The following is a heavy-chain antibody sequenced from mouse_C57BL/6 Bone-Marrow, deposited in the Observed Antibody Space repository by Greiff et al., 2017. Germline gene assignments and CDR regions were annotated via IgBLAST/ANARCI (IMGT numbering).Heavy chain of an antibody. Sequence: VQLQQSGAELVRPGASVKLSCTASGFNIKDYYMHWVKQRPEQGLEWIGRIDPEDGDTEYAPKFQGKTTITADTSSNTAYLQLSSLTSEDTAVYYCTLLLRSWFAYWGQGTLVTVSA. J-gene: IGHJ3*01. D-gene: IGHD1-1*01. CDR2: IDPEDGDT. CDR1: GFNIKDYY. V-gene: IGHV14-1*01. CDR3: TLLLRSWFAY.